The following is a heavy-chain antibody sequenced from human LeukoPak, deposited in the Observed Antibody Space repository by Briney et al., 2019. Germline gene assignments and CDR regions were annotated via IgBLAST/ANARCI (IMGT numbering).Heavy chain of an antibody. CDR1: GGSISSSSYY. J-gene: IGHJ4*02. Sequence: SETLSLTCTVSGGSISSSSYYWGWIRQPPGKGLEWIGSIYYSGSTYHNPSLKSRVTISVDTSKNQFSLKLSSVTAADTAVYYCARDGYYDSSGYSNSYFDYWGQGTLVTVSS. CDR3: ARDGYYDSSGYSNSYFDY. D-gene: IGHD3-22*01. CDR2: IYYSGST. V-gene: IGHV4-39*07.